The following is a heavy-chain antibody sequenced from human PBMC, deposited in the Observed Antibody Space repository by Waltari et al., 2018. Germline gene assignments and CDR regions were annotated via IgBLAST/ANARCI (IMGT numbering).Heavy chain of an antibody. D-gene: IGHD3-3*01. CDR1: GFTFSSYA. CDR3: ARDRSGVVITYYFDY. J-gene: IGHJ4*02. CDR2: ISYDGSNK. V-gene: IGHV3-30-3*01. Sequence: QVQLVESGGGVVQPGRSLRLSCAASGFTFSSYAMHWVRQAPGKGLEWVAVISYDGSNKYYADSVKGRFTISRDNSKNTLYLQMNSLRAEDTAVYYCARDRSGVVITYYFDYWGQGTLVTVSS.